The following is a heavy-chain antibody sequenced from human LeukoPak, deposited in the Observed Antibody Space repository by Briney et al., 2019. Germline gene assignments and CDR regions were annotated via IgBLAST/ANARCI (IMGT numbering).Heavy chain of an antibody. D-gene: IGHD1-26*01. CDR3: AKEGVQTPSDWYFDL. J-gene: IGHJ2*01. V-gene: IGHV3-23*01. CDR2: INDNGGTNT. Sequence: QPGGSLRLSCAASGFTFSTYGMGSVRQAPEKGLEWVSGINDNGGTNTWYADSVKGRFTISRDNSKNTLYLQMNSLRAEDTAVYYCAKEGVQTPSDWYFDLWGRGTLVTVSS. CDR1: GFTFSTYG.